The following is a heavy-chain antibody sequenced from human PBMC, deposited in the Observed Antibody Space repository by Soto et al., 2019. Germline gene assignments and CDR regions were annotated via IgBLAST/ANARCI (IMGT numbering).Heavy chain of an antibody. V-gene: IGHV4-59*08. CDR3: ARHNYGSGSTYFDY. CDR1: GGSISSYY. D-gene: IGHD3-10*01. Sequence: QVQLQESGPGLVKPSETLSLTCTVSGGSISSYYWSWIRQPPGKGLEWMWYIYYSGSTNYNPSLKSRVTISVDTSKNQFSLKLNSMTAADTVVYYCARHNYGSGSTYFDYWGQGTLVNVSS. J-gene: IGHJ4*02. CDR2: IYYSGST.